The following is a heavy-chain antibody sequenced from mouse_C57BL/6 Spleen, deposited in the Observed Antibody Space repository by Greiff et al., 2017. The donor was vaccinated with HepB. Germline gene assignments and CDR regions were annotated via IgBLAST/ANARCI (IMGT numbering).Heavy chain of an antibody. CDR2: ILPGSGST. J-gene: IGHJ3*01. V-gene: IGHV1-9*01. CDR1: GYAFSSSW. CDR3: ARGGNYGWFAY. D-gene: IGHD2-1*01. Sequence: QVQLQQSGPELVKPGASVKISCKASGYAFSSSWMNWVKQRPGKGLEWIGEILPGSGSTNYNEKFKGKATFTADTSSNTAYMQLSSLTTEDSAIYYCARGGNYGWFAYWGQGTLVTVSA.